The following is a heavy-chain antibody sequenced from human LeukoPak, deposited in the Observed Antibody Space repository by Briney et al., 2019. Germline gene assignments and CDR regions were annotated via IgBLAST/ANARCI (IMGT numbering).Heavy chain of an antibody. Sequence: SETLSLTCAVYGGSFSGYYWSWIRQPPGKGLEWIGEVNHSGSTNYNPSLKSRVTISVDTSKNQFSLKLSSVTAADTAVYYCASLWPYQLSAFDIWGQGTMVTVSS. V-gene: IGHV4-34*01. CDR1: GGSFSGYY. J-gene: IGHJ3*02. CDR3: ASLWPYQLSAFDI. CDR2: VNHSGST. D-gene: IGHD2-2*01.